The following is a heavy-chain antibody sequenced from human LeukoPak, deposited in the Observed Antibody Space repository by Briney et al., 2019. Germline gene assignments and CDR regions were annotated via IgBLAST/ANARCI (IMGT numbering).Heavy chain of an antibody. CDR1: GFTFSSYG. CDR3: AKDNYGDYENDY. V-gene: IGHV3-30*02. CDR2: IRYDGSNK. Sequence: GGSLRLSCAASGFTFSSYGMHWVRQAPGRGLEWVAFIRYDGSNKYYADSVKGRFTISRDNSKNTLYLQMNSLRAEDTAVYYCAKDNYGDYENDYWGQGTLVTVSS. D-gene: IGHD4-17*01. J-gene: IGHJ4*02.